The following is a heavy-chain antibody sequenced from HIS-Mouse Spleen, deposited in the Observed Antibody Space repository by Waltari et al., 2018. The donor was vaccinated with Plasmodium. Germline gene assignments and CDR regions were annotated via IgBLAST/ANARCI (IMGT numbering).Heavy chain of an antibody. CDR3: AKARGSSSAFDI. CDR2: ISGNSGSI. CDR1: GFTFDDYA. Sequence: EVQLVESGGGLVQPGRSLRLSCAASGFTFDDYAMHWVRQAPGKGLEWVSGISGNSGSIGYADSVKGRFTIARDNAKNSLYLQMNSLRAEDTALYYCAKARGSSSAFDIWGQGTMVTVSS. D-gene: IGHD6-6*01. V-gene: IGHV3-9*01. J-gene: IGHJ3*02.